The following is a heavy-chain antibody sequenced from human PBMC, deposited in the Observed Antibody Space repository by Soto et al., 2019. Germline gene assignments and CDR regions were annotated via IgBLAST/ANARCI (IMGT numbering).Heavy chain of an antibody. CDR3: ARLLPGTVDY. J-gene: IGHJ4*02. Sequence: SETLSLTCGFSDYSISSGYYWGWVRQSPGKGLEWIGSIYHSGTSYSNPSLKSRVTISIDTSKNQVSLKLTSVTAADTAVYYCARLLPGTVDYWGQGXLVTVYS. V-gene: IGHV4-38-2*01. CDR1: DYSISSGYY. D-gene: IGHD1-7*01. CDR2: IYHSGTS.